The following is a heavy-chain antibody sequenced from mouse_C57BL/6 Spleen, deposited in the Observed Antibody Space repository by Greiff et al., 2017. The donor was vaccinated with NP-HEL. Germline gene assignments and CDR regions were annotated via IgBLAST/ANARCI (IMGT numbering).Heavy chain of an antibody. D-gene: IGHD2-1*01. CDR2: IYPRSGNT. J-gene: IGHJ4*01. CDR3: ARFYFYYAKDY. V-gene: IGHV1-81*01. CDR1: GFTFTGYC. Sequence: VQLLQSGAELARPGASVKLSCKASGFTFTGYCISWVKQGPGQGLEWIGEIYPRSGNTYYNEKFKGKATMTADKSTSTAYMELHSLTSEDSAVYFCARFYFYYAKDYWGQTTSVTASS.